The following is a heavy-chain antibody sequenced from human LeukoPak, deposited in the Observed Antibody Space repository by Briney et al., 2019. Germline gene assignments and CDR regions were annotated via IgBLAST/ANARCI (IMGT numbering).Heavy chain of an antibody. CDR3: ARGRSGSHLGDY. D-gene: IGHD1-26*01. J-gene: IGHJ4*02. Sequence: PSQTLSLTCTVSGGSISIGSYYWNWIRQPAGNGLEWIGRIYASGSTNYNPSLKSRVTMSVDTSKNQFSLKLNSVTAADTAVYYCARGRSGSHLGDYWGQGTLVTVSS. CDR1: GGSISIGSYY. V-gene: IGHV4-61*02. CDR2: IYASGST.